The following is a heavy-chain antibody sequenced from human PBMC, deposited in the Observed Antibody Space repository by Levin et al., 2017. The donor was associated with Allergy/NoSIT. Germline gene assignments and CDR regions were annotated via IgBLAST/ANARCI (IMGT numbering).Heavy chain of an antibody. CDR1: GFTFSSYS. Sequence: GGSLRLSCAASGFTFSSYSMNWVRQAPGKGLEWVSSISSSSSYIYYADSVKGRFTISRDNAKNSLYLQMNSLRAEDTAVYYCARLHYGSGAYYFDYWGQGTLVTVSS. CDR2: ISSSSSYI. V-gene: IGHV3-21*01. D-gene: IGHD3-10*01. CDR3: ARLHYGSGAYYFDY. J-gene: IGHJ4*02.